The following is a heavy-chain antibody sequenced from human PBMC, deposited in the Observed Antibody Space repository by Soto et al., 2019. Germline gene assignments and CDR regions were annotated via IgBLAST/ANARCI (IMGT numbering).Heavy chain of an antibody. CDR1: GYTLTELS. CDR3: ATVATPGYYYDSSGYPNY. V-gene: IGHV1-24*01. CDR2: FDPEDGET. Sequence: ASVKVSCKVYGYTLTELSMHWVRQAPGPGLEWMGGFDPEDGETIYAQKFQGRVTMTEDTSTDTVYMELSSLRSEDTAVYYCATVATPGYYYDSSGYPNYWGQGTMVTVSS. D-gene: IGHD3-22*01. J-gene: IGHJ4*02.